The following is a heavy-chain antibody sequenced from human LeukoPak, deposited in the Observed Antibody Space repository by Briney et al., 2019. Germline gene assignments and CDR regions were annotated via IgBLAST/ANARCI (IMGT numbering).Heavy chain of an antibody. D-gene: IGHD7-27*01. J-gene: IGHJ4*02. CDR3: ARVGGTGDGVY. CDR1: GFTFSDYY. CDR2: ISSSSSYT. Sequence: GGSLRLSCAASGFTFSDYYMSWIRQAPGKGLEWVSYISSSSSYTNYADSVKGRFTISRDNVKNSLYLQMNSLRAEDTAVYYCARVGGTGDGVYWGQGTLVAVSS. V-gene: IGHV3-11*05.